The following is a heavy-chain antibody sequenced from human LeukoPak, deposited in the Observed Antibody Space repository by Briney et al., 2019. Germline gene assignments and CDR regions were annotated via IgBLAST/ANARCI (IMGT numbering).Heavy chain of an antibody. CDR1: GDSFNNYW. J-gene: IGHJ4*02. V-gene: IGHV5-51*01. CDR3: ARQSRDGSKTRGYYFDY. Sequence: TGESLKISCKNSGDSFNNYWIAWVRQMPGKGLEWMGIIYPADSDTTYSPSFQGQVTISADKSISTVYLQWSSLKASDTAMYYCARQSRDGSKTRGYYFDYWGQGTLVTVSS. D-gene: IGHD3-10*01. CDR2: IYPADSDT.